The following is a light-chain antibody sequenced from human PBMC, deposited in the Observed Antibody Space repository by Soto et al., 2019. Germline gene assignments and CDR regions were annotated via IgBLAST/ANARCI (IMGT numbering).Light chain of an antibody. CDR3: QQANSFTQT. CDR1: QDIRNN. CDR2: AAS. V-gene: IGKV1-6*02. Sequence: AILLTQSPCSLSASVGDRVTLTCRASQDIRNNLGWYQKKPGKDPKILIYAASSLPSGVPSRFSGSGSGTDFNLTISSLQPEDSATYDCQQANSFTQTFGQGTKVDIK. J-gene: IGKJ1*01.